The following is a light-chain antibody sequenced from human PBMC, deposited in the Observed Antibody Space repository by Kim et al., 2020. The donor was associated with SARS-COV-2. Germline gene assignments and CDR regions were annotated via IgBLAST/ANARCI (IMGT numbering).Light chain of an antibody. CDR3: HQYDTSPMYT. J-gene: IGKJ2*01. V-gene: IGKV3-20*01. Sequence: PGERAPLPCRASQRRGSSYLARYQQKPGQAPRLLIYAASSRATGIPDKFSGSGSGTDFTLTIRRLEPEDFAVYYWHQYDTSPMYTFGQGTKLE. CDR2: AAS. CDR1: QRRGSSY.